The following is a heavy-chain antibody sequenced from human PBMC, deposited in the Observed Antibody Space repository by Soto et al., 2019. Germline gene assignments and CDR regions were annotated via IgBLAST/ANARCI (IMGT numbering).Heavy chain of an antibody. CDR1: GFIFRNIW. Sequence: VGSLRLSGAASGFIFRNIWMNWVRQAPGKGLQWVGRIRSKSDGGAIEYAAPVKGRFTISRDDLQNTLYLQMNSLRVEDTGVYYCTRDWFDYWGQGTLVTVSS. CDR2: IRSKSDGGAI. V-gene: IGHV3-15*01. J-gene: IGHJ5*01. CDR3: TRDWFDY.